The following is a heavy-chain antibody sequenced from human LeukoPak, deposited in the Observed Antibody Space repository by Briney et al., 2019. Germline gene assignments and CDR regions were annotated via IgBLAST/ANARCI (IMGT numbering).Heavy chain of an antibody. J-gene: IGHJ6*04. CDR3: AREGVLLYFAPPRGGMDV. V-gene: IGHV4-4*02. CDR2: IYHSGST. CDR1: GGSISSSNW. Sequence: SETLSLTCAVSGGSISSSNWWSWVRQPPGKGLEWIGEIYHSGSTNYNPSLKSRVTISVDKSKNQFSLKLSSVTAADTAVYYCAREGVLLYFAPPRGGMDVWGKGTTVTVSS. D-gene: IGHD3-9*01.